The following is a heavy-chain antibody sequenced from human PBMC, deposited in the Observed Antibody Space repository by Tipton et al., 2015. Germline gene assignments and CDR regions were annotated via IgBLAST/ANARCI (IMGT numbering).Heavy chain of an antibody. CDR1: GGSVRSGIYY. CDR3: ARGPTIAYCLGDCSPAGYFDL. J-gene: IGHJ2*01. V-gene: IGHV4-61*01. D-gene: IGHD2-21*02. CDR2: IYYSGST. Sequence: TLSLTCTVSGGSVRSGIYYWSWIRQPPGKGLEWIGYIYYSGSTNYNPSLKSRVTISVDTSKNQFSLKLSSVTAADTAVYFCARGPTIAYCLGDCSPAGYFDLWGRGTLVTVSS.